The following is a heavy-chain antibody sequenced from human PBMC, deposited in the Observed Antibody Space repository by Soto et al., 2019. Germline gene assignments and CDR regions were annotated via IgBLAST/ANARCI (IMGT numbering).Heavy chain of an antibody. CDR2: INSDGTT. Sequence: EVQLLESGGGLVQPGGSLRLSCAASGFTFSSYAMSWVRQAPGKGLEWLSYINSDGTTFYAAAVRGRFTVSRDYTENSVHLQMSSLRVEDTAIYYCARETPHCGGDCFDYWGQGTLVTVSS. CDR3: ARETPHCGGDCFDY. V-gene: IGHV3-48*03. J-gene: IGHJ4*02. CDR1: GFTFSSYA. D-gene: IGHD2-21*02.